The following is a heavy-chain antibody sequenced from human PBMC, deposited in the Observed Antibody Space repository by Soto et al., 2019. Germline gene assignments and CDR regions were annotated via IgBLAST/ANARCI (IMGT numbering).Heavy chain of an antibody. CDR3: ARHDWVGVVPAAIAPPPDY. CDR1: GYSFTSYW. J-gene: IGHJ4*02. D-gene: IGHD2-2*01. V-gene: IGHV5-51*01. Sequence: GASLKISCKGSGYSFTSYWIGWVRQMPGKGLEWMGIIYPGDSDTRYSPSFQGQVTISADKSISTAYLQWSSLKASDTAMYYCARHDWVGVVPAAIAPPPDYWGQGTLVTVSS. CDR2: IYPGDSDT.